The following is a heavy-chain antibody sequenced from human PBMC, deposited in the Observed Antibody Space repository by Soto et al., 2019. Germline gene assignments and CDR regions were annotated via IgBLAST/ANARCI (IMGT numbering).Heavy chain of an antibody. CDR2: ISAYNGNT. CDR3: AREYYYDSGPWY. V-gene: IGHV1-18*01. Sequence: QVQLVQSGAEVKKPGASVKVSCKASGYTFTSYGISWVRQAPGQGLEWMGWISAYNGNTNYAQKLHGRVTMTTDTSTSTADIDLRSRRSDDTAVYYGAREYYYDSGPWYGSQGTLVTGSS. CDR1: GYTFTSYG. J-gene: IGHJ4*02. D-gene: IGHD3-10*01.